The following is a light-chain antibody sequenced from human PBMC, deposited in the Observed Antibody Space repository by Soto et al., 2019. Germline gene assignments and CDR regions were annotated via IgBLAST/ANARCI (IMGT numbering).Light chain of an antibody. CDR2: GAS. V-gene: IGKV3-20*01. CDR1: QIVTSDY. J-gene: IGKJ1*01. Sequence: EIVLTQSPATLSVSPGERVTRSCRASQIVTSDYLAWYHQEPGQAPRLLIYGASNRATGIPDRFSGSGSGTDFTLPISRLEPGDFGMYFCHQYGSSPRTFGQGTKADIK. CDR3: HQYGSSPRT.